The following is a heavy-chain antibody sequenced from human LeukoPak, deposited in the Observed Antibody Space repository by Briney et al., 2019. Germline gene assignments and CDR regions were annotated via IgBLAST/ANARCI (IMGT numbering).Heavy chain of an antibody. V-gene: IGHV4-34*01. CDR2: INYSGNT. D-gene: IGHD2-15*01. Sequence: PSQTLSLTCAVYGGSLSGYYWTWIRQTPGKGLEWIGEINYSGNTNYNRSLKSRVTISADTSKNQFSLRLSSVTAADTAVYYCARRGTAYCRGGNCYSDKYFDYWGQGTQVTVSS. J-gene: IGHJ4*02. CDR3: ARRGTAYCRGGNCYSDKYFDY. CDR1: GGSLSGYY.